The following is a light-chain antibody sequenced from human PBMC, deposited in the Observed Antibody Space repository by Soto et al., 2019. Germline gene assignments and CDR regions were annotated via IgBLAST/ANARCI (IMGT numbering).Light chain of an antibody. CDR3: QHYKDYSWT. CDR1: QRIGTW. CDR2: KTS. V-gene: IGKV1-5*03. Sequence: DIHMTQSPSTLSASVGDRVTITCRASQRIGTWLAWYQQKPGKAPKLLIYKTSSLETGVPSRFSGSGSGTEFTLTISSLQPDDFATYYCQHYKDYSWTFGQGTKVEVK. J-gene: IGKJ1*01.